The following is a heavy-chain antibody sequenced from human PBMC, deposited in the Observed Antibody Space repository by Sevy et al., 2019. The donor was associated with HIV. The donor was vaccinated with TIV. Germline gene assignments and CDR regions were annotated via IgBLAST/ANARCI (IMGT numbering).Heavy chain of an antibody. J-gene: IGHJ4*02. V-gene: IGHV4-59*11. CDR1: GGSITSLY. CDR3: AGENAWGRGYS. Sequence: SETLSLTCTVSGGSITSLYWNWIRQPPGKGLEWIANIYYNGHINYNPSLKSRVTLSLDTSKNKFSLRLSSMTAADTAMYYCAGENAWGRGYSWGQGTLVTVSS. D-gene: IGHD1-26*01. CDR2: IYYNGHI.